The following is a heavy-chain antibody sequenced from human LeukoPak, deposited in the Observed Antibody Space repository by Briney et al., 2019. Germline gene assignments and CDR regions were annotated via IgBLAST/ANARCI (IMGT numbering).Heavy chain of an antibody. J-gene: IGHJ3*02. Sequence: GGSLRLSCATSGFTFRSYAMIWVRQAPERGLQWVSGISGSGTYYADFATGRFTISRDNSKNTLYLQMNSLRAEDTATYYCARDPNGDYIGAFDMWGQGTMVTVSS. CDR1: GFTFRSYA. D-gene: IGHD4-17*01. CDR3: ARDPNGDYIGAFDM. V-gene: IGHV3-23*01. CDR2: ISGSGT.